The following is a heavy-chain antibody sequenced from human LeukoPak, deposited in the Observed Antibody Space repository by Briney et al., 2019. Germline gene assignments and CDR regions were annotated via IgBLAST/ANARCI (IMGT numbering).Heavy chain of an antibody. Sequence: GGSLRLSCAASGFTFSSYAMHWVRQAPGKGLAWVAVISYDGSNKYYADSVKGRSTISRDNAKNSLYLQMNSLRAEDTAVYYCARDRYYYDNSGAGVPDNWGQGTLVTVSS. CDR3: ARDRYYYDNSGAGVPDN. CDR2: ISYDGSNK. CDR1: GFTFSSYA. J-gene: IGHJ4*02. V-gene: IGHV3-30-3*01. D-gene: IGHD3-22*01.